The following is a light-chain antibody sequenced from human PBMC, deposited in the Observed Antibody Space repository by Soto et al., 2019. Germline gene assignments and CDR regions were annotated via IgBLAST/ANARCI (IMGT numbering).Light chain of an antibody. CDR3: QQYATSPCT. J-gene: IGKJ3*01. CDR2: GAS. V-gene: IGKV3-20*01. CDR1: QSVGSSY. Sequence: EIVLTQSPGTLSLSPGERATLSCRASQSVGSSYLAWYQQKPGQAPRVLIYGASSRATGIPDRFSGSGSGTDFTLTISRLEPEDFAVYYCQQYATSPCTFGRGTKVDIK.